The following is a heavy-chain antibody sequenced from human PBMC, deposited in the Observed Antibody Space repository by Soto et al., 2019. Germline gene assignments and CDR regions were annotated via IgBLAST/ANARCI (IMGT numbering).Heavy chain of an antibody. CDR1: VVSISSYY. V-gene: IGHV4-59*01. CDR2: IYYSGST. J-gene: IGHJ6*02. Sequence: PSETLSLTCTFPVVSISSYYWSCIRHPPGKGLEWIGNIYYSGSTNYNPSLKSRVNISVDTSKNQFSLKLSSVTAADTAVYYCARERSYGMDVWGQGTTVTVSS. CDR3: ARERSYGMDV.